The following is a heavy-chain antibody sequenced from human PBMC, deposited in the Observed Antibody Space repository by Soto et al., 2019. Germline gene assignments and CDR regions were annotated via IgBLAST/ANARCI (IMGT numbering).Heavy chain of an antibody. Sequence: SETLSLTCTVSGGSVSSGSYYWSWIRQPPGKGLEWIGYIYYSGSTNYNPSLKSRVTISVDTSKNQFSLKLSSVAAADTAVYYCARDLVNCSGGSCYWFDPWGQGTLVTVSS. J-gene: IGHJ5*02. CDR2: IYYSGST. V-gene: IGHV4-61*01. D-gene: IGHD2-15*01. CDR1: GGSVSSGSYY. CDR3: ARDLVNCSGGSCYWFDP.